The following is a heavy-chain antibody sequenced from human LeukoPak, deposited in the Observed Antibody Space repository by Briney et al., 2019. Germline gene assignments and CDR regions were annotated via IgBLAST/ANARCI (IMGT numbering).Heavy chain of an antibody. D-gene: IGHD3-10*01. Sequence: PSDTLSLTCALYGGSLSGHSWSWIRQPPGKGLEGIGEVIHCGRTNYHPSLKSRGTISGEPHKNLFSLKLSSVTAADTAVYYCARRGKTMVRGVIATLDYYYYMDVWGKGTTVTISS. V-gene: IGHV4-34*12. CDR2: VIHCGRT. J-gene: IGHJ6*03. CDR1: GGSLSGHS. CDR3: ARRGKTMVRGVIATLDYYYYMDV.